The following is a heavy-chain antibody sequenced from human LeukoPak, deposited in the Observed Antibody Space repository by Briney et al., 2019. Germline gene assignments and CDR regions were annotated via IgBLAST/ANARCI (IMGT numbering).Heavy chain of an antibody. J-gene: IGHJ4*02. D-gene: IGHD3-22*01. V-gene: IGHV3-21*01. CDR2: ISSENTYI. Sequence: GGSLRLSCEASGFTFSRYTMNWVRHIPGKGLEWVSSISSENTYIYYADSLKGRFTISRDNAKNSLYLQMNGLRAEDTAVYYCARIGDSSGYYFDYWGQGTLVTVSS. CDR1: GFTFSRYT. CDR3: ARIGDSSGYYFDY.